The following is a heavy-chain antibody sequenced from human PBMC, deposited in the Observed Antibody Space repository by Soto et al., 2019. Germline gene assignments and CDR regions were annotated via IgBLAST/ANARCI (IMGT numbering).Heavy chain of an antibody. CDR2: IYYSGST. Sequence: PSATLSLTCTVSGGSISSGGYYWSWIRQHPGKGLEWIGYIYYSGSTYYNPSLKSRVTISVDTSKNQFSVKLSSVTAADTAVYYCARRLHDSSGYYCSDYFDYWGQGTLVTVSS. D-gene: IGHD3-22*01. CDR1: GGSISSGGYY. J-gene: IGHJ4*02. CDR3: ARRLHDSSGYYCSDYFDY. V-gene: IGHV4-31*03.